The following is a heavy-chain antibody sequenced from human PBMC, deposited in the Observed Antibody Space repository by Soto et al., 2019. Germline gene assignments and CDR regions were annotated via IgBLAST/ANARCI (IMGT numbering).Heavy chain of an antibody. J-gene: IGHJ5*02. CDR1: GDSISTYY. D-gene: IGHD3-16*01. CDR3: AKTKEGGFDP. V-gene: IGHV4-59*01. Sequence: QVQLQESGPGLVKPSETLSLTCTVSGDSISTYYWSWIRQPPGKGLEWMGYFHYSANTNYNPSLKSRITISVDKSKNQFSLKLTSVNAADTAVYYCAKTKEGGFDPWGQGILVTVSS. CDR2: FHYSANT.